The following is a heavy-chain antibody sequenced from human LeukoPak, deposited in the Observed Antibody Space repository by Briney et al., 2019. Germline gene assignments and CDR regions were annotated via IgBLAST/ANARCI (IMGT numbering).Heavy chain of an antibody. CDR1: GFTFSSYA. V-gene: IGHV3-23*01. Sequence: PGGSLRLSCAASGFTFSSYAMSWVRQAPGKGLEWVSLISGNGGSTHYADSVKGRFTISRDNSKNTMYLQMNSLRAEDTAVYYCARGFGDYDYYYGMDVWGQGTTVTVSS. CDR2: ISGNGGST. D-gene: IGHD4-17*01. J-gene: IGHJ6*02. CDR3: ARGFGDYDYYYGMDV.